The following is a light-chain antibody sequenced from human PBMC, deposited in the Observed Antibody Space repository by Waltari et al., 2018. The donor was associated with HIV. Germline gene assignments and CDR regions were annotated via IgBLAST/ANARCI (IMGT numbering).Light chain of an antibody. CDR2: MVS. V-gene: IGKV2-30*01. J-gene: IGKJ5*01. Sequence: DVVMTQAPLSLPVTLGQPASISCRSNQSLVDTDGNTYLNWFQQRPGQSPRRLIYMVSNRDSGVPDRFSGSGSGTDFTLKISRLEAEDVGVYYCMQATYWPITFGQGTSLEIK. CDR1: QSLVDTDGNTY. CDR3: MQATYWPIT.